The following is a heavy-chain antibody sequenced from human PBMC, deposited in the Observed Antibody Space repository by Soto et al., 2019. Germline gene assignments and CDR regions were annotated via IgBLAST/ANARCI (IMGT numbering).Heavy chain of an antibody. CDR1: GFALNDARKG. Sequence: QVTFKESGPVLVKPTETLTLTCTASGFALNDARKGVSWIRQPPGKALEWLAHIFSNDAKFYNPALKSRLTISKDTSKSQVVLTMTDMDPVDTATYYCARILEITMIRGPWGQGTLVTVSS. V-gene: IGHV2-26*01. CDR3: ARILEITMIRGP. D-gene: IGHD3-10*01. J-gene: IGHJ5*02. CDR2: IFSNDAK.